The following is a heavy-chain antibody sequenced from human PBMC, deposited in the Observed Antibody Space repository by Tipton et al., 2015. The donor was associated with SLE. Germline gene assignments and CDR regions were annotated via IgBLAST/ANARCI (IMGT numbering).Heavy chain of an antibody. J-gene: IGHJ5*02. CDR1: GGSFRNHY. Sequence: TLSLTCTVSGGSFRNHYWNWIRQPPGKGLEWIGYIYYSGSTNYSPSLKSRVTISVDTSKNQLSLKVTSVTAADTAVYYCARGLMVQGANWFDPWGQGTLVTVSS. CDR2: IYYSGST. CDR3: ARGLMVQGANWFDP. D-gene: IGHD3-10*01. V-gene: IGHV4-59*11.